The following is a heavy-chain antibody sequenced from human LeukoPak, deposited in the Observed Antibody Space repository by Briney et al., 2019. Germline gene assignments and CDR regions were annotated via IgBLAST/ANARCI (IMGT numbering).Heavy chain of an antibody. CDR2: IYYSGST. J-gene: IGHJ4*02. CDR1: GGSISSSSYY. CDR3: AGQIEEKVDY. V-gene: IGHV4-39*01. Sequence: SETLSLTCTVSGGSISSSSYYWGWIRQPPGKGLEWIGSIYYSGSTYYSPSLKSRVTISVDTSKNQFSLKLSSVTAADTAVYYCAGQIEEKVDYWGQGTLVTVSS.